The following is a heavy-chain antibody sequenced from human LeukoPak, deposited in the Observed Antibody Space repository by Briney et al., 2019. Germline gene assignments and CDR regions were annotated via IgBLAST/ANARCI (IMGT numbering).Heavy chain of an antibody. CDR3: ARYGSGPREGIFDY. V-gene: IGHV4-59*12. J-gene: IGHJ4*02. Sequence: SETLSLTCTVSGGSISSYYWSWIRQPPGKGLEWIGYMYYSGSTNYNPSTNYNPSLKSRVTISVDTSKNQFSLKLSSVTAADTAVYYCARYGSGPREGIFDYWGQGTLVTVSS. CDR1: GGSISSYY. D-gene: IGHD3-10*01. CDR2: MYYSGST.